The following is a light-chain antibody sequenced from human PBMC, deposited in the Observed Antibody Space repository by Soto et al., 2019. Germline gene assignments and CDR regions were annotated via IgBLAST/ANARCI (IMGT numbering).Light chain of an antibody. J-gene: IGKJ1*01. Sequence: DIQMTQSPSTLPASVGDRVTITCRASQSVSWWLAWYQQKPGKAPKLLIYDASSLESGVPSRFTGSGSGTEFILTISSLQPDDVATYYCQQYNSYSPTFGQGTMVELK. CDR3: QQYNSYSPT. CDR2: DAS. V-gene: IGKV1-5*01. CDR1: QSVSWW.